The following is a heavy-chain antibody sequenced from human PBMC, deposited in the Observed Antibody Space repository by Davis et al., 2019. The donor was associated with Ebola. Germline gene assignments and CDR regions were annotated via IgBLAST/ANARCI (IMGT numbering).Heavy chain of an antibody. J-gene: IGHJ4*02. CDR1: GFTFSSYG. CDR3: ATGNDYYDSSGYFRFFDY. CDR2: INHSGST. D-gene: IGHD3-22*01. Sequence: GSLRLSCAASGFTFSSYGMHWVRQPPGKGLEWIGEINHSGSTNYNPSLKSRVTISVDTSKNQFSLKLSSVTAADTAVYYCATGNDYYDSSGYFRFFDYWGQGTLVTVSS. V-gene: IGHV4-34*08.